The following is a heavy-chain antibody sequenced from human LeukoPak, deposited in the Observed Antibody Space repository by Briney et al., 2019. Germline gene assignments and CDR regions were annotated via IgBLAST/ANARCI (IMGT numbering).Heavy chain of an antibody. D-gene: IGHD2-2*01. CDR1: GFTFSSYG. J-gene: IGHJ1*01. V-gene: IGHV3-30*18. Sequence: GGSLRLSCAASGFTFSSYGMHWVRQAPGKGLEWVAVISYDGSNKYYADSVKGRFTISSDNSKNTLYLQMNSLRAEDTAVYYCAKAEVPAAIGYFQHWGQGTLVTVSS. CDR3: AKAEVPAAIGYFQH. CDR2: ISYDGSNK.